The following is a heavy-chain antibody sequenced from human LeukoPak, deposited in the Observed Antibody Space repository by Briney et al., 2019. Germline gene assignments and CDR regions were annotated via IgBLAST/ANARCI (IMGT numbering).Heavy chain of an antibody. D-gene: IGHD3-10*01. CDR3: ARGGSGGRAFDI. J-gene: IGHJ3*02. CDR2: KYYRSKYIN. Sequence: SQTLSLTCAISGDSVSSNSAAWNWITQSPSRGLECLGNKYYRSKYINDYAVSVKSRIIIDPDTSKNQFSLQLNSVTPEDTAVYYCARGGSGGRAFDIWGQGTMVTVS. V-gene: IGHV6-1*01. CDR1: GDSVSSNSAA.